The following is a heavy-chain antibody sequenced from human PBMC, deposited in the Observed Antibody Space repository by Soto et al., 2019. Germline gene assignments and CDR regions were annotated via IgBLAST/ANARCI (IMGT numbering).Heavy chain of an antibody. V-gene: IGHV3-30*18. CDR1: GFTFSYYY. CDR2: VSSDGSEQ. D-gene: IGHD3-10*01. Sequence: QVQLVESGGGVVQPGRSLRLSCAASGFTFSYYYMHWVRQAPGKGLEWVAFVSSDGSEQYYADSVKGRFTISRDNSKNTVYLQMNSLRPEDTAVYYCAKGPSHGAFDNWGQGTLVTVSS. CDR3: AKGPSHGAFDN. J-gene: IGHJ4*02.